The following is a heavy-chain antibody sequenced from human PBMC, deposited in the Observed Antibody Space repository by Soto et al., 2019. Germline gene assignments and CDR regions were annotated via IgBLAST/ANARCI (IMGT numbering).Heavy chain of an antibody. CDR3: AKDRIVVVAGWNNGMGV. D-gene: IGHD2-2*01. J-gene: IGHJ6*02. CDR1: GFSFSSYA. Sequence: PXESLGLSCAVSGFSFSSYAMSWVRQAPGKGLEWVSAISSSGGSTYYADSVKGRFTISRDNSKNTLYLQMNRLRAEDTAVYYCAKDRIVVVAGWNNGMGVWGQGTTVTVSS. CDR2: ISSSGGST. V-gene: IGHV3-23*01.